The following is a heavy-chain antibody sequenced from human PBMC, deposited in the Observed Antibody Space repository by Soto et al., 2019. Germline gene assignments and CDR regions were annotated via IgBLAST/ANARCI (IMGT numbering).Heavy chain of an antibody. CDR3: ARDRVPNDSSGYYSIALDD. Sequence: EVPLLESGGGLVQPGGPLRLSCAASGFTFRKYAMSWVRQVPGKGPEWVSAIDSGGGGTYYADSVKGRFTISRDNSKNTLDLQMISLRAEDPAVYYCARDRVPNDSSGYYSIALDDWGQGTLVTVSS. V-gene: IGHV3-23*01. D-gene: IGHD3-22*01. CDR1: GFTFRKYA. J-gene: IGHJ4*02. CDR2: IDSGGGGT.